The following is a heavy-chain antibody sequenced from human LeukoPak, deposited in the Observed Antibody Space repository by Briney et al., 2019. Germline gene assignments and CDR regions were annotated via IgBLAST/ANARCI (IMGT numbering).Heavy chain of an antibody. D-gene: IGHD4-23*01. J-gene: IGHJ4*02. Sequence: SETLSLTCTVSGGSISSGNYYWGWIRQPPGKGLEWIGSMYYSGSTYYNTSLKTRVTISVDTSNNQFSLKLSSVTAADTAVYYCARPKRWQSERYYFDYWGQGTLVTVSS. V-gene: IGHV4-39*07. CDR2: MYYSGST. CDR3: ARPKRWQSERYYFDY. CDR1: GGSISSGNYY.